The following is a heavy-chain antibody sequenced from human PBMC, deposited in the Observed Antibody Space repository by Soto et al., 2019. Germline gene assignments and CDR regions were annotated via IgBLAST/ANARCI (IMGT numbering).Heavy chain of an antibody. Sequence: GESLKISCKGSGYNFANYWIGWVRQMPGKGLEWMGIIYPGNSDTRYSPSFQGQVTISADTSISTAHLQWSSLKASDTAMYYCARQVGTPTSYGMDVWGQGTTVTVSS. CDR1: GYNFANYW. CDR3: ARQVGTPTSYGMDV. CDR2: IYPGNSDT. J-gene: IGHJ6*02. D-gene: IGHD1-1*01. V-gene: IGHV5-51*01.